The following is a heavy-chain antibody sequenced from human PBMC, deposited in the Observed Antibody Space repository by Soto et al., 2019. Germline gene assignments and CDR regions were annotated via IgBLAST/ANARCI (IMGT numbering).Heavy chain of an antibody. J-gene: IGHJ6*03. CDR1: GFTFSSHG. D-gene: IGHD6-6*01. CDR3: AKSLIAARLRAAHYYYYYMDV. CDR2: ISYDGSNK. V-gene: IGHV3-30*18. Sequence: GGSLRLSCAASGFTFSSHGMHWVRQAPGKGLEWVAVISYDGSNKYYADSVKGRFTISRDNSKNTLYLQMNSLRAEDTAVYYCAKSLIAARLRAAHYYYYYMDVWGKGTTVTVSS.